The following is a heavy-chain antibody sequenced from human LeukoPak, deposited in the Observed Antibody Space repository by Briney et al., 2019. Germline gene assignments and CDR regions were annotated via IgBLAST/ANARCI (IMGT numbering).Heavy chain of an antibody. Sequence: QPSQTLSLTCTVSGGSISSGDYYWSWIRQPPGKGLEWIGYIYYSGSTYYNPSLKSRVTISVDTSKNQFSLKLSSVTAADTAVYYCAGRGIAAAGTVDYWGQGTLVTVSS. J-gene: IGHJ4*02. CDR1: GGSISSGDYY. CDR2: IYYSGST. V-gene: IGHV4-30-4*01. D-gene: IGHD6-13*01. CDR3: AGRGIAAAGTVDY.